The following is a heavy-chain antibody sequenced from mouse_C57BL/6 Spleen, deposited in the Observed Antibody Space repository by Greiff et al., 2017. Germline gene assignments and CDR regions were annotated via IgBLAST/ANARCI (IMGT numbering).Heavy chain of an antibody. CDR1: GYTFTSYW. CDR2: IYPSDSET. CDR3: ARGGLRRYFDY. D-gene: IGHD2-4*01. Sequence: QVQLQQPGAELVRPGSSVKLSCKASGYTFTSYWMDWVKQRPGQGLEWIGNIYPSDSETHYNQKFKDKATLTVDKSSSTAYMQLSSLTSEDSAVXYCARGGLRRYFDYWGQGTTLTVSS. J-gene: IGHJ2*01. V-gene: IGHV1-61*01.